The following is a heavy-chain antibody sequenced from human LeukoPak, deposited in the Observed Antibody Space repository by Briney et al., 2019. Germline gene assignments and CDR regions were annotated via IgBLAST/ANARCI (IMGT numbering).Heavy chain of an antibody. CDR3: ARVGTTSRYY. V-gene: IGHV3-7*01. CDR2: IKHDGTEK. Sequence: GGSLRLSCAASGFTFSGFSMTWVRQAPGKGLEWVANIKHDGTEKYYVDSVKGRFTISRDNAQSSLFLQMSSLRAEDTAVYYCARVGTTSRYYWGQGTLVTVSS. CDR1: GFTFSGFS. J-gene: IGHJ4*02. D-gene: IGHD2-2*01.